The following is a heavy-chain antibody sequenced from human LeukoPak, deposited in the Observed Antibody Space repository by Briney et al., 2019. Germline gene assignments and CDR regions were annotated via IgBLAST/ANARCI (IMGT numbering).Heavy chain of an antibody. Sequence: PGGSLRLSCAASVFTFSSYEMNWGREAPGKRLERGSFISSGSDSISYAASVKVRFTISRANAKNSLYLQMNSLRAEDTAVYYCARRPTGYYFDYWGQGTLVTVSS. D-gene: IGHD3-9*01. CDR2: ISSGSDSI. J-gene: IGHJ4*02. CDR3: ARRPTGYYFDY. CDR1: VFTFSSYE. V-gene: IGHV3-48*03.